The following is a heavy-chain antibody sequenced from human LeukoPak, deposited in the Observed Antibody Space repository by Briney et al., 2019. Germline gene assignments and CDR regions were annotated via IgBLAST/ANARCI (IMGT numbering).Heavy chain of an antibody. CDR3: ARHSTSGRILFDP. CDR1: GGSISSYY. D-gene: IGHD3-10*01. V-gene: IGHV4-59*08. CDR2: IYYSGST. J-gene: IGHJ5*02. Sequence: SETLSLTCTVSGGSISSYYWSWIRQPPGKGLEWIGYIYYSGSTNYNPSLKSRVTISVDTSKNQFSLKLSSVTAADTAVYYCARHSTSGRILFDPWGQGTLVTVSS.